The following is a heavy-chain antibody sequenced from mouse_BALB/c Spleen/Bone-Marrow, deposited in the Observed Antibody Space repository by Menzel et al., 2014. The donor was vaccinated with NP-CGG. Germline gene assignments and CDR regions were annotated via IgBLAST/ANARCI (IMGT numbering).Heavy chain of an antibody. Sequence: VQLQQSGAELVKPGASVKLSCKASGYTFTSYWMHWVKQRPGQGLEWIGEIDPGTGRTDYNKKFKSRATLTVDKSSSTAYMHLSSLTSEDSAVYYCARINGYDYWGRGTTLTVSS. D-gene: IGHD2-2*01. J-gene: IGHJ2*01. CDR3: ARINGYDY. V-gene: IGHV1S81*02. CDR2: IDPGTGRT. CDR1: GYTFTSYW.